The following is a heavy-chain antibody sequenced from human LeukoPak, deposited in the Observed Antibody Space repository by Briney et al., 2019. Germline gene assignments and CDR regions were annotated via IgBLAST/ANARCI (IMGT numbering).Heavy chain of an antibody. CDR1: GYTFTSYY. J-gene: IGHJ3*02. CDR3: ARRMLIGDWYPNDAFDI. Sequence: GASVKVSCKASGYTFTSYYMHWVRQAPGQGLEWMGIINPSGGSTSYAQKFQGRVTMTRDTSTSTVYMELSSLRSEDTAVYYCARRMLIGDWYPNDAFDIWGQGTMVTVSS. CDR2: INPSGGST. V-gene: IGHV1-46*01. D-gene: IGHD2-21*02.